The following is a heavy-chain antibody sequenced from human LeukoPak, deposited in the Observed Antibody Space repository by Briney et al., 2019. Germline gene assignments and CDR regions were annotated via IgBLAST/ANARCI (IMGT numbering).Heavy chain of an antibody. Sequence: SETLSLTCAVYGGSFSGYYWSWIRQPPGKGLEWIGEINHSGSTNYNPSLKSRVTISVDTSKNQFSLKLSSVTAADTAVYYCARESIAVADSLDYWGQGTLVTVSS. CDR1: GGSFSGYY. J-gene: IGHJ4*02. D-gene: IGHD6-13*01. V-gene: IGHV4-34*01. CDR2: INHSGST. CDR3: ARESIAVADSLDY.